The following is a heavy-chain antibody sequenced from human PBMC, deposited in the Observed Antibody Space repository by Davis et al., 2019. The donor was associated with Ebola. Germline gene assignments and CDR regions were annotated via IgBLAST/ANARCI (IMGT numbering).Heavy chain of an antibody. V-gene: IGHV4-34*01. CDR3: ARQKCGGGSCYGRRYYYYAMDV. Sequence: SETLSLTCAVYGGSFSGYYWSWIRQPPGKGLEWTGEINHSGSTNYNPSLKSRVPISVDTSKNQFSLKLSSVTAADTAVYYCARQKCGGGSCYGRRYYYYAMDVWGQGTTVTVSS. CDR2: INHSGST. J-gene: IGHJ6*02. CDR1: GGSFSGYY. D-gene: IGHD2-15*01.